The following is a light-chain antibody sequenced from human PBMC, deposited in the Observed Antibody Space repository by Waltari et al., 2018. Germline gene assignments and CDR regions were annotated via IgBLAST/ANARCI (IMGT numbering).Light chain of an antibody. CDR3: SSQSSNNVVL. Sequence: QSALTQPASVSGSPGQSITIPCTGTSSDVGSSNSFSWYQDHPGQGPKVIIYDVSDRPSGVSARFSGSKSGNTASLTISGLQAEDEADYYCSSQSSNNVVLFGGGTKVTVL. CDR2: DVS. V-gene: IGLV2-14*03. CDR1: SSDVGSSNS. J-gene: IGLJ3*02.